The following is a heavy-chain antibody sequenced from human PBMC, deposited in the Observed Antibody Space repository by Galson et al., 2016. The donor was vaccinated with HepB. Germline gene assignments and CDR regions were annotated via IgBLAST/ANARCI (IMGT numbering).Heavy chain of an antibody. CDR1: GFTFSDYT. Sequence: SLRLSCAASGFTFSDYTLHWVRQAPGKGLECVAVISYDGKNTYYADSVKGRFTISRDNSKNTLYLQMNSLTAEDTAVYYCARSGQWLVKFYFDYWGQGALVTVSS. CDR2: ISYDGKNT. J-gene: IGHJ4*02. D-gene: IGHD6-19*01. V-gene: IGHV3-30*04. CDR3: ARSGQWLVKFYFDY.